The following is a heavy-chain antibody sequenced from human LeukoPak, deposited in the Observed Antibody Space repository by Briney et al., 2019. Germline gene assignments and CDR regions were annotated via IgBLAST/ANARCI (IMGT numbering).Heavy chain of an antibody. CDR1: GFTFNSYW. V-gene: IGHV3-74*01. CDR3: ARDSDSSGYFRY. D-gene: IGHD3-22*01. Sequence: GGSLRLSCAASGFTFNSYWMHWVRQAPGKGLVWVSRINSDGSRTAYADSVKGRFSIPRDNAKNTLYLQMNSLRAEDTAVYYCARDSDSSGYFRYWGQGTLVTVSS. J-gene: IGHJ4*02. CDR2: INSDGSRT.